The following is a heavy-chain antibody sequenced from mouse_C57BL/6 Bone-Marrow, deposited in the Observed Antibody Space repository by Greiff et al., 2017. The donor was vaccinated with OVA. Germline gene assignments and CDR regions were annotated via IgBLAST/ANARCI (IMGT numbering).Heavy chain of an antibody. V-gene: IGHV8-12*01. D-gene: IGHD1-1*01. CDR3: ARRGVSTVGFYY. CDR2: IYWGADK. Sequence: QVTLKESGPGILQSSQTLSLTCSFSGFSLSTSGMGVSWIRQPSGKGLEWQAHIYWGADKRSNPSLNSRTTISKDTSRNQIFLKITSVDTADTATYYCARRGVSTVGFYYWGQGTTLTVSS. CDR1: GFSLSTSGMG. J-gene: IGHJ2*01.